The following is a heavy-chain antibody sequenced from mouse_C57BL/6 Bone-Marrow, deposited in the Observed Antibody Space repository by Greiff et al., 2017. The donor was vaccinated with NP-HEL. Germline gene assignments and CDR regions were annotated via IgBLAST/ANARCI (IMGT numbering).Heavy chain of an antibody. Sequence: QVQLQQSGPGLVQPSQSLSITCTVSGFSLTSYGVHWVRQSPGKGLEWLGVICSGGSTDYNAAFISRLSISKDNSKSQVFFKMNSLQADDTAIYYCASESFPIWYAMDYWGQGTSVTVSS. CDR1: GFSLTSYG. V-gene: IGHV2-2*01. D-gene: IGHD1-1*02. J-gene: IGHJ4*01. CDR3: ASESFPIWYAMDY. CDR2: ICSGGST.